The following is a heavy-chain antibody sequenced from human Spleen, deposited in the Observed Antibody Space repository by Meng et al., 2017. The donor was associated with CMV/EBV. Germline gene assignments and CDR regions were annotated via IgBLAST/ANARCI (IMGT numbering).Heavy chain of an antibody. CDR2: VNSDGHST. CDR3: AKVSCTSTSCYTGAFYYYGMDV. J-gene: IGHJ6*02. V-gene: IGHV3-74*01. Sequence: GESLKISCAASGFSFSRFWMHWVRQAPGKGLVWVSRVNSDGHSTPYADSVKGRFTISRDNAKNTLYLQMNSLRAEDTAVYYCAKVSCTSTSCYTGAFYYYGMDVWGQGTTVTVSS. CDR1: GFSFSRFW. D-gene: IGHD2-2*01.